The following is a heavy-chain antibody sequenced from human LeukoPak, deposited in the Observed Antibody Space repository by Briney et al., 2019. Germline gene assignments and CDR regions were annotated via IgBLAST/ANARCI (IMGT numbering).Heavy chain of an antibody. D-gene: IGHD2-2*01. Sequence: PSETLSLTCAVSGGSISSSNWWSWVRQPPGKGLEWIGEIYHSGSTNYNPSLKSRVTISVDKSKNQFSLKLSSVTAADTAVYYCARAPRCSSTSCYTFDYWGQGTLVTVSS. CDR2: IYHSGST. V-gene: IGHV4-4*02. J-gene: IGHJ4*02. CDR1: GGSISSSNW. CDR3: ARAPRCSSTSCYTFDY.